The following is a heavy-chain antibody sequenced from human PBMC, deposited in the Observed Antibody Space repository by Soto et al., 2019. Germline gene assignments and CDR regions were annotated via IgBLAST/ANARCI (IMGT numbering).Heavy chain of an antibody. J-gene: IGHJ4*02. CDR3: ARAPRDGYNHHDY. CDR2: IYYSGST. V-gene: IGHV4-61*01. Sequence: PSETLSLTCTVSSGSVNSGSYYWSWIRQPPGKGLEWIGYIYYSGSTNYNPSLKSRVTISVDTSKNQFSLKLSSVTAADTAVYYCARAPRDGYNHHDYWGQGTLVTVSS. D-gene: IGHD5-12*01. CDR1: SGSVNSGSYY.